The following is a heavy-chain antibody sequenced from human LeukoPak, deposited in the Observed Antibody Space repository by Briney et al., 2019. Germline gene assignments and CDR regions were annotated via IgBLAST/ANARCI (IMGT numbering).Heavy chain of an antibody. CDR2: ISAYNGNT. Sequence: ASVKVSCKASGYTFTSYGISWVRQAPGQGLEWMGWISAYNGNTNYAQKFQGRVTMTRDTSTSTVYMELSSLRSEDTAVYYCARKGRGELLGPNAFDIWGQGTMVTISS. CDR1: GYTFTSYG. V-gene: IGHV1-18*01. CDR3: ARKGRGELLGPNAFDI. D-gene: IGHD1-26*01. J-gene: IGHJ3*02.